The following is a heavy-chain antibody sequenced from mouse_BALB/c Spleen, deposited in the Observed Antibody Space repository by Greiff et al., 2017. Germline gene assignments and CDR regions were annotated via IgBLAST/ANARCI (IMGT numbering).Heavy chain of an antibody. CDR3: VRDRHYYGSSYDAMDY. CDR1: GFSFTSYD. V-gene: IGHV2-9-2*01. D-gene: IGHD1-1*01. CDR2: IWTGGGT. J-gene: IGHJ4*01. Sequence: QVQLKESGPGLVAPSQSLSITCTVSGFSFTSYDISWIRQPPGKGLEWLGVIWTGGGTNYNSAFMSRLSISKDNSKSQVFLKMNSLQTDDTAIYYCVRDRHYYGSSYDAMDYWGQGTSVTVSS.